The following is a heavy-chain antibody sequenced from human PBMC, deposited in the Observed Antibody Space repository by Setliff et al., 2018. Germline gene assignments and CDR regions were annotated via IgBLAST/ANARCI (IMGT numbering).Heavy chain of an antibody. CDR1: GGSISSGSYY. V-gene: IGHV4-39*01. CDR2: MYYSGST. Sequence: TLSLTCSVSGGSISSGSYYWGWIRQSPGKGLEWIGSMYYSGSTYYNPSLKGRVTLSVDTTKNQFSLKLTSMTAADTAVYFCARHLLVQGTYHFDYWGQGSPVTGSS. CDR3: ARHLLVQGTYHFDY. J-gene: IGHJ4*02. D-gene: IGHD3-10*01.